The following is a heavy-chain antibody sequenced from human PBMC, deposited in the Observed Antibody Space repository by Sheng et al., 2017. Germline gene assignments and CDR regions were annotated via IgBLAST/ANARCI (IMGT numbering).Heavy chain of an antibody. D-gene: IGHD5-12*01. CDR2: ISAYTGNT. CDR3: ARVGGEWNGYGDS. J-gene: IGHJ4*02. Sequence: GPEVKKPGASVKVSCKASGYTFSNYGISWVRQAPGQGLQWMGWISAYTGNTNYVREFQGRVTMTTDTSTNTAYMELRSLTSNDTAVYFCARVGGEWNGYGDSWGQGTLVIVSS. V-gene: IGHV1-18*01. CDR1: GYTFSNYG.